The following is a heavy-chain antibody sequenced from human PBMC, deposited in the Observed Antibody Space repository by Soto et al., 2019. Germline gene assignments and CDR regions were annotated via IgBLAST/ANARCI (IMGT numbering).Heavy chain of an antibody. CDR3: ARESAPRIIDRNYYYFGMDV. CDR1: GYAFTSYV. Sequence: AELKVSCKASGYAFTSYVGHWVLQAPGEGREWMGIINPSGGSTTYAQKFQGRVAMTRDTSTSTVYMELSSLRSEDTAVYYCARESAPRIIDRNYYYFGMDVWGLGTTVTV. CDR2: INPSGGST. D-gene: IGHD3-10*01. V-gene: IGHV1-46*01. J-gene: IGHJ6*02.